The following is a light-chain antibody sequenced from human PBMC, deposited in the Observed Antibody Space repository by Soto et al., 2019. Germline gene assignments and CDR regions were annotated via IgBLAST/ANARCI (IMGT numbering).Light chain of an antibody. V-gene: IGLV1-51*02. J-gene: IGLJ1*01. CDR2: ENN. CDR3: GTWDSSLSAGYV. Sequence: QSVLTQPPSVSAAPGRKVTISCSGSSSNIGNNYVSWYQQLPGTAPKLLIYENNKRPSGIPDRFSGSKSGTSATLGITGLQTGDEADYYCGTWDSSLSAGYVFGTGTRSPS. CDR1: SSNIGNNY.